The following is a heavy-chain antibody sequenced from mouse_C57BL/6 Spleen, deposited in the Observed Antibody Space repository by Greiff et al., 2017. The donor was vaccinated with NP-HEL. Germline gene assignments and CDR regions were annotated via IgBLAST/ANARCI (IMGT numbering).Heavy chain of an antibody. CDR2: INPYNGDT. CDR3: ARERATTEFAY. Sequence: VHVKQSGPELVKPGDSVKISCKASGYSFTGYFMNWVMQSHGKSLEWIGRINPYNGDTFYNQKFKGKATLTVDKSSSTAHMELRSLTSEDSAVYYCARERATTEFAYWGQGTLVTVSA. J-gene: IGHJ3*01. CDR1: GYSFTGYF. V-gene: IGHV1-20*01. D-gene: IGHD1-1*01.